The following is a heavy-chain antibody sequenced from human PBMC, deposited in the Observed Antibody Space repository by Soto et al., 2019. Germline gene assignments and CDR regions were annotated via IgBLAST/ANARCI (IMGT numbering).Heavy chain of an antibody. CDR3: ARAGGLGAVAADY. V-gene: IGHV4-30-2*01. CDR1: GGSISSGGYS. Sequence: QLQLQESGSGLVKPSQTLSLTCAVSGGSISSGGYSWSWIRQPPGKGLEWIGYIYHSGSTYYNPSLKSRVTISVDRSKNQFSLMLSSVTAADTAVYYCARAGGLGAVAADYWGQGTLVTVSS. J-gene: IGHJ4*02. CDR2: IYHSGST. D-gene: IGHD6-19*01.